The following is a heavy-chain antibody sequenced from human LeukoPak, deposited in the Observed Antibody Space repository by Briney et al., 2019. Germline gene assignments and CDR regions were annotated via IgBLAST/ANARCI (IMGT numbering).Heavy chain of an antibody. CDR2: ISSSSSTI. CDR1: GFTFSSYS. J-gene: IGHJ4*02. Sequence: GGSLRLSCAASGFTFSSYSMNWVRQAPGKGLEWVSYISSSSSTIYYADSVKGRFTISRDNAKNSLYLQMSSLRAEDTAVYYCARRGYSYGQNYYFDYWGQGTLATVSS. D-gene: IGHD5-18*01. CDR3: ARRGYSYGQNYYFDY. V-gene: IGHV3-48*01.